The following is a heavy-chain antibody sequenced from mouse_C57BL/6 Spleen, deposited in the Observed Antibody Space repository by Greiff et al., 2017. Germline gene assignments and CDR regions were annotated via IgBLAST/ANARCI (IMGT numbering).Heavy chain of an antibody. D-gene: IGHD2-2*01. CDR1: GYTFTSYG. J-gene: IGHJ4*01. CDR2: IYPRSGNT. CDR3: ARCSWGYDEAMDY. Sequence: VQLQESGAELARPGASVKLSCKASGYTFTSYGISWVKQRTGQGLEWIGEIYPRSGNTYYNEKFKGKATLTADKSSSTAYMELRSLTSEDSAVXFCARCSWGYDEAMDYWGQGTSVTVSS. V-gene: IGHV1-81*01.